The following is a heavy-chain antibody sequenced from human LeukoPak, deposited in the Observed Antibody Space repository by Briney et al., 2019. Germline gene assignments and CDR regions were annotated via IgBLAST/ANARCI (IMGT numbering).Heavy chain of an antibody. CDR1: GFTLSSYA. CDR3: AREVYDSSGNAFDI. CDR2: ISDSGNT. D-gene: IGHD3-22*01. Sequence: GGSLRLSCAASGFTLSSYAMSWVRQAPGKGLEWVSAISDSGNTYHADSVKGRFTISRDSSKNTLFHQMNRLRPEDAAVYYCAREVYDSSGNAFDIWGQGTMVTVSS. V-gene: IGHV3-23*01. J-gene: IGHJ3*02.